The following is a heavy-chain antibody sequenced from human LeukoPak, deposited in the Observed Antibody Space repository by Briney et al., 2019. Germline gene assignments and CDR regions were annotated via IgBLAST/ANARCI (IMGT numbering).Heavy chain of an antibody. CDR1: GYTFTSYG. J-gene: IGHJ3*02. V-gene: IGHV1-18*01. Sequence: WASVEVSCKASGYTFTSYGISWVRQAPGQGLEWMGWISAYNGNTNYAQKLQGRVTMTTDTSTSTAYMELRSLRSDDTAVYYCAKTKEDIVVVVAATGPDAFDIWGQGTMVTVSS. CDR3: AKTKEDIVVVVAATGPDAFDI. D-gene: IGHD2-15*01. CDR2: ISAYNGNT.